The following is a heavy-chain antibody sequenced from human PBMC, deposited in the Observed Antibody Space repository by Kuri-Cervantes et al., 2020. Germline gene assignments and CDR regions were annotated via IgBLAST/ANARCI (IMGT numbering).Heavy chain of an antibody. CDR1: GGSISSGGYY. J-gene: IGHJ5*02. CDR2: IYYSGST. Sequence: LRLSCTVSGGSISSGGYYWSWIRQHPGKGLEWIGYIYYSGSTYYNPSLKSRVTISLDTSKNQFSLKLSSVTAADTAVYYCARDLGSGNYPSWFDPWGQGTLVTVSS. D-gene: IGHD3-10*01. CDR3: ARDLGSGNYPSWFDP. V-gene: IGHV4-31*03.